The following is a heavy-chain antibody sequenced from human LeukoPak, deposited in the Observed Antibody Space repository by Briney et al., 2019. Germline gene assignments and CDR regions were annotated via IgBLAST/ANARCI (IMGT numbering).Heavy chain of an antibody. CDR3: ASLYYGDYVTYFDY. CDR2: THHTGSS. V-gene: IGHV4-30-2*01. Sequence: SETLSLTCAVSGGSINSGAYSWSWIRQPPGKGLEWIGFTHHTGSSSHNPSLKSRVTISLETYNNQFSLRLSSVTAADTAVYYCASLYYGDYVTYFDYWGQGILVSVSS. J-gene: IGHJ4*02. CDR1: GGSINSGAYS. D-gene: IGHD4-17*01.